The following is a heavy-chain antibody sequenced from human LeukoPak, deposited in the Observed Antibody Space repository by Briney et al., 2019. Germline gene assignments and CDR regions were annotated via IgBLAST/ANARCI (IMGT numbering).Heavy chain of an antibody. CDR2: ISTSSSYI. Sequence: GGSLRLSCAASGFTFSSYTMNWVRQAPGKGLEWVSSISTSSSYIYYADSVKGRFTISRDNARNSLYLQMNSLRAEDTAVYYCARDSGLLWFGEELDYFDYWGQGTLVTVSS. CDR3: ARDSGLLWFGEELDYFDY. J-gene: IGHJ4*02. V-gene: IGHV3-21*01. CDR1: GFTFSSYT. D-gene: IGHD3-10*01.